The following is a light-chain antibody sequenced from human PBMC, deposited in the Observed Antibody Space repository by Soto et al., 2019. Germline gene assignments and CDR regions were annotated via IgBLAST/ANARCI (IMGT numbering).Light chain of an antibody. J-gene: IGLJ2*01. CDR2: EVS. Sequence: QSALTQPASVSGSPGQSITISCTGTSSDIGDYTHVSWYQQHPGKAPKLIIYEVSDRPSGVSNRFSGSKSGNTASLTISGLQTEDEADYYCCSYTSTSTSAVFGGGIKLTVL. CDR3: CSYTSTSTSAV. CDR1: SSDIGDYTH. V-gene: IGLV2-14*01.